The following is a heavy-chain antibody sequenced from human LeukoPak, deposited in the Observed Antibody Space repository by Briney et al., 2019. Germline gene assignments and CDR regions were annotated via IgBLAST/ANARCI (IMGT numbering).Heavy chain of an antibody. Sequence: GGSLRLSCAGSGFTFSGYSLNWVRQAPGKGLEWVSSITSSGSSMYYADSVKGRFTISRDNAESSVYLQMSSLRAEDSAVYYCARANDYIDYWGQGVLVAVSS. CDR1: GFTFSGYS. V-gene: IGHV3-21*01. J-gene: IGHJ4*02. CDR3: ARANDYIDY. CDR2: ITSSGSSM.